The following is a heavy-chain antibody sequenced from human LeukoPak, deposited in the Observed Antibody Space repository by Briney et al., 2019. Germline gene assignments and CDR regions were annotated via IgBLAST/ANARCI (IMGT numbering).Heavy chain of an antibody. CDR3: ARDTDGTTFSYMDV. CDR1: GFTVSSNY. V-gene: IGHV3-66*02. J-gene: IGHJ6*03. Sequence: GSLRLSCAASGFTVSSNYMSWVRQAPGKGLEWVSVIYSGGSTYYADSVKGRFTISRDNSKNTLYLQMNSLRAEDTAVYYCARDTDGTTFSYMDVWGKGTTVTVSS. D-gene: IGHD1-7*01. CDR2: IYSGGST.